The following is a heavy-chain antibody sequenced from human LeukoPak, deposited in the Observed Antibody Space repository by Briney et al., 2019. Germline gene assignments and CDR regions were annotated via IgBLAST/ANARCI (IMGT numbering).Heavy chain of an antibody. CDR2: ISPYNGNT. J-gene: IGHJ4*02. CDR1: GYSFTSYG. Sequence: ASVKVSCKASGYSFTSYGISWVRQAPGQGLEWMGWISPYNGNTNYAQKLQGRVTMTTDTSTSTAYMELRSLRSDDTAVYYCARSHYDFWSGYHYFDYWGQGTLVTVSS. CDR3: ARSHYDFWSGYHYFDY. V-gene: IGHV1-18*01. D-gene: IGHD3-3*01.